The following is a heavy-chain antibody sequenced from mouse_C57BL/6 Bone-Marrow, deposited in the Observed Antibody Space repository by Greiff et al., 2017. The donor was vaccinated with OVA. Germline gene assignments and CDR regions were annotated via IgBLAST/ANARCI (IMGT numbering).Heavy chain of an antibody. V-gene: IGHV1-78*01. CDR1: GYTFTDHT. CDR2: IYPRDGST. D-gene: IGHD2-3*01. J-gene: IGHJ4*01. CDR3: AGDGYYDAMDY. Sequence: VQLQQSDAELVKPGASVEISCKVSGYTFTDHTIHWMKQRPEQGLEWIGYIYPRDGSTKYNEKFKGKATLTADKSSSTAYMQLNSQTSADSAVYFCAGDGYYDAMDYWGQGTSVTVSS.